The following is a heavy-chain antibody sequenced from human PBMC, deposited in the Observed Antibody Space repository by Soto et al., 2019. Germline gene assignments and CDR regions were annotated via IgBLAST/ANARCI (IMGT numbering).Heavy chain of an antibody. CDR2: ISGSGGST. V-gene: IGHV3-23*01. D-gene: IGHD2-2*01. Sequence: PGWSLRLSCAASVFTFSSYAMSWFRQAPGKGLEWVSAISGSGGSTYYADSVKGRFTISRDNSKNTLYLQMNSLRAEDTAVYYCAKDQDIVVVPAASDVWGQGTTVTVSS. J-gene: IGHJ6*02. CDR1: VFTFSSYA. CDR3: AKDQDIVVVPAASDV.